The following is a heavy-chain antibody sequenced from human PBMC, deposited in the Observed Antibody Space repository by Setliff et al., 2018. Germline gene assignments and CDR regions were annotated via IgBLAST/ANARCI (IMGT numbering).Heavy chain of an antibody. CDR2: IIPIFGTA. Sequence: SVKVSCKASGGTFSSYAISWVRQAPGQGLEWMGGIIPIFGTANYAQKFQGRVTITADESTSTAYMELSSLRSEDTAVYYCATVVRGGTSRTSYYYYYMDVWGKGAMVTVSS. V-gene: IGHV1-69*13. J-gene: IGHJ6*03. CDR3: ATVVRGGTSRTSYYYYYMDV. CDR1: GGTFSSYA. D-gene: IGHD1-26*01.